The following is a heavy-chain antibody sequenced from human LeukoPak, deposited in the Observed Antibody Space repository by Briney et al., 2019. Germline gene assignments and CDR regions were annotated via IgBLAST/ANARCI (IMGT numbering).Heavy chain of an antibody. CDR3: ARDYDSSGYYLDY. J-gene: IGHJ4*02. V-gene: IGHV4-30-2*01. CDR2: IYHSGST. CDR1: GGSISSGGYY. Sequence: SQTLSLTCTVSGGSISSGGYYWSWIRRPPGKGLEWIGYIYHSGSTYYNPSLKSRVTISVDRSKNQFSLKLSSVTAADTAVYYCARDYDSSGYYLDYWGQGTLVTVSS. D-gene: IGHD3-22*01.